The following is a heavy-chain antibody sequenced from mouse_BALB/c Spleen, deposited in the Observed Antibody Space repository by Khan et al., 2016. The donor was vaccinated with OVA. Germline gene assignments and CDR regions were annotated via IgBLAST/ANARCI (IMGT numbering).Heavy chain of an antibody. Sequence: VQLQQSGPELMKPGASVKISCKASGYSFTTYYMHWVKQSHGKSLEWIGYIDPFNGGNDYNQKFKGKATLTVEKSSSTAYMHLSSLTSEDSAVYYCARGTFDYWGPGTLVTVSA. CDR1: GYSFTTYY. V-gene: IGHV1-34*01. CDR2: IDPFNGGN. CDR3: ARGTFDY. J-gene: IGHJ3*01. D-gene: IGHD3-3*01.